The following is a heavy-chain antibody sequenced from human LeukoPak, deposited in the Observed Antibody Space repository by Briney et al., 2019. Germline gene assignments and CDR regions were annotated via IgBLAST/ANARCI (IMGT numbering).Heavy chain of an antibody. CDR1: GYTFTSYG. J-gene: IGHJ5*02. CDR2: ISDYNGNT. D-gene: IGHD4-11*01. V-gene: IGHV1-18*01. CDR3: ARDLYRDSLPVSWFDP. Sequence: ALVKVSCKASGYTFTSYGISWVRQAPGQGLEWMGWISDYNGNTNYAQKLQGRVTMTTDTSTSTAYMELRSLRSDDTAMYYCARDLYRDSLPVSWFDPWGQGTLVTVSS.